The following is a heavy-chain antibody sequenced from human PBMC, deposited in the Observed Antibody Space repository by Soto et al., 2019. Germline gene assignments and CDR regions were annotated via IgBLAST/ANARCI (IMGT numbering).Heavy chain of an antibody. J-gene: IGHJ4*02. CDR3: AKDMLNTGMVVDY. CDR1: GFTFDDYA. D-gene: IGHD5-18*01. V-gene: IGHV3-9*01. CDR2: ISWNSGSI. Sequence: EVQLVESGGGLVQPGRSLRLSCAASGFTFDDYAMLWVRQAPGKGLEWVSGISWNSGSIGYADSVKGRFTISRDNAKNTLYLQMNSLRAEDTALYYCAKDMLNTGMVVDYWGQGTLVTVSS.